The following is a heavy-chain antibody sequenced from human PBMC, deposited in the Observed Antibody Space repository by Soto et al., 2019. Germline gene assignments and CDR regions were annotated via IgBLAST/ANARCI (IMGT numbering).Heavy chain of an antibody. J-gene: IGHJ4*02. CDR3: ARHSPIGNNWDYFDY. CDR2: IFYTGST. D-gene: IGHD1-1*01. Sequence: SETLSLTCTVSDGSISSYYWGWIRQPPGKGLEWIGYIFYTGSTIYNPSLKSRVTISVDTSKNQFSLKLSSVTAADTAVYYCARHSPIGNNWDYFDYWGQGTLVTVSA. CDR1: DGSISSYY. V-gene: IGHV4-59*08.